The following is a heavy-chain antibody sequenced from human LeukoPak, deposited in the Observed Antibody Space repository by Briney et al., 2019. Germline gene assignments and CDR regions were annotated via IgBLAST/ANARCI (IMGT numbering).Heavy chain of an antibody. Sequence: ASVKVSCKASGYTFTSYDINWVRQATGQGLEWMGWMNPNSGNTGYAQKFQGRVTMTRNTSISTAYMELSSLRSEGTAVYYCARGRYDILTGYFGYYGMDVWGQGTTVTVSS. V-gene: IGHV1-8*01. CDR2: MNPNSGNT. CDR1: GYTFTSYD. J-gene: IGHJ6*02. D-gene: IGHD3-9*01. CDR3: ARGRYDILTGYFGYYGMDV.